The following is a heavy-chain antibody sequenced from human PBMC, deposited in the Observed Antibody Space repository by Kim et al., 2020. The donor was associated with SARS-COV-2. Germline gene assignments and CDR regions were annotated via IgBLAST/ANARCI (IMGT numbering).Heavy chain of an antibody. CDR2: IYYSGST. CDR1: GGSISSGGYY. CDR3: ARGGLTTVTNDAFDI. V-gene: IGHV4-31*03. D-gene: IGHD4-17*01. Sequence: SETLSLTCTVSGGSISSGGYYWSWIRQHPGKGLEWIGYIYYSGSTYYNPSLKSRVTISVDTSKNQFSLKLSSVTAADTAVYYCARGGLTTVTNDAFDIWGQETMVSVPS. J-gene: IGHJ3*02.